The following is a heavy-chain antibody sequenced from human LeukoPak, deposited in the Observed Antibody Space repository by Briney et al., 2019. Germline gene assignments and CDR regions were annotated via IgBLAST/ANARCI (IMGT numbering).Heavy chain of an antibody. V-gene: IGHV3-23*01. J-gene: IGHJ4*02. CDR2: LRGNGET. CDR1: GFLFSRYA. Sequence: GGSLRLSCAASGFLFSRYAMRWVRQTPARGLEWVSSLRGNGETFYADSVKGRFTLSRDDSRNTVYLQLNNLRVEDTAIYYCAKANWVSDADAVWWGQGTLVTVSS. CDR3: AKANWVSDADAVW. D-gene: IGHD3-16*01.